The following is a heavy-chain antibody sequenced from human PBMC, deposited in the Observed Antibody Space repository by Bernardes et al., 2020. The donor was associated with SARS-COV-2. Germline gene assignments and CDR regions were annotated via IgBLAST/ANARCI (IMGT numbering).Heavy chain of an antibody. D-gene: IGHD2-2*01. CDR1: GYSFTRYW. Sequence: GESLKISCKGSGYSFTRYWIGWVRQMPGKGLEWMGITYPGDSDTRYSPSFQGQVTISADKSISTAYLQWSSLKASDTAMYYCARHGGYCSSTSCYWYYYYMDVWGKGTTVTVSS. CDR3: ARHGGYCSSTSCYWYYYYMDV. J-gene: IGHJ6*03. CDR2: TYPGDSDT. V-gene: IGHV5-51*01.